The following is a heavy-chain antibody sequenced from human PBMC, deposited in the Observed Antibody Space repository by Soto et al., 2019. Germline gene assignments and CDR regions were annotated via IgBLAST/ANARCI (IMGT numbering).Heavy chain of an antibody. Sequence: GGSLRLSCAASGFTFISYAMSWVRQAPGKGLEWVSAISGSGGSTYYADSVKGRFTISRDNSKNTVYLQMNSLRAEDTAVYYCAKPGRYDSSGYYPYFDYWGQGALVTVSS. CDR2: ISGSGGST. CDR3: AKPGRYDSSGYYPYFDY. CDR1: GFTFISYA. J-gene: IGHJ4*02. D-gene: IGHD3-22*01. V-gene: IGHV3-23*01.